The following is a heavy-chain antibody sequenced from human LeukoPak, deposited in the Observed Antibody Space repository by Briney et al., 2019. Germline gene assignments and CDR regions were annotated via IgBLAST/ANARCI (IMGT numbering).Heavy chain of an antibody. V-gene: IGHV3-23*01. CDR3: AKGGMVRGVLDFDY. J-gene: IGHJ4*02. CDR2: ISGSGGST. D-gene: IGHD3-10*01. Sequence: GGSLRLSCAASGFTFSSYAMSWVRQAPGKGLEWVSAISGSGGSTFYADSVKGRFTISRDNFKNTLYLQMNSLRAEDTAVYYCAKGGMVRGVLDFDYWGQGTLVTVSS. CDR1: GFTFSSYA.